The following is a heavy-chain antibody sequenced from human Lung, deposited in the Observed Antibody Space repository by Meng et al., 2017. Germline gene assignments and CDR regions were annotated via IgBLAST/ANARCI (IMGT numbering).Heavy chain of an antibody. CDR3: ARGQKGYFDL. J-gene: IGHJ2*01. V-gene: IGHV4-30-4*01. Sequence: VQLQESVPGLVKPSQSLALPCTVSGCSIRSSNYYWSWIRQPPGKGLEWSGHIYNSGSTYYNPSLKSRITISVDTSKNQFSLKLSSVTAADTAVYYCARGQKGYFDLWGRGTLVTVSS. CDR1: GCSIRSSNYY. CDR2: IYNSGST.